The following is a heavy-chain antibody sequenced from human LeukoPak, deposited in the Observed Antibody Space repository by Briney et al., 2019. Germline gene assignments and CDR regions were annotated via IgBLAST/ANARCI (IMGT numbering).Heavy chain of an antibody. J-gene: IGHJ4*02. CDR3: ARDSYDNSGQRVYGDY. D-gene: IGHD3-22*01. Sequence: GGSLRLSCAASGFTFSNYNMNWVRQAPGKGLEWVSSISSSSSYIYYADSVKGRFTISRDNAKDSLYLQMNSLRAEDTAVYYCARDSYDNSGQRVYGDYWGQGTLVTVSS. CDR1: GFTFSNYN. CDR2: ISSSSSYI. V-gene: IGHV3-21*01.